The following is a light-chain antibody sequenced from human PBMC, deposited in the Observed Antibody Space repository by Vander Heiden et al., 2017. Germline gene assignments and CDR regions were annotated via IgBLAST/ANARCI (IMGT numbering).Light chain of an antibody. V-gene: IGKV1-39*01. CDR2: DAS. CDR3: QQRGT. J-gene: IGKJ3*01. CDR1: QSITRY. Sequence: DIQITQSPSFLSASVGDRVTITCRASQSITRYLNWYQQKPGKAPKLLIYDASSLQSGVPSRFSGSGSGTDFTLTISSLQPEDFATYYCQQRGTFGPGTKVDV.